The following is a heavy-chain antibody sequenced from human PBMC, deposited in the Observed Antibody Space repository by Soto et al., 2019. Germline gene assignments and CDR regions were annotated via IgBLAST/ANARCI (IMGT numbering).Heavy chain of an antibody. Sequence: GASVKVSCKASGYTFTSYGISWVRQAPGQGLEWMGWISAYNGNTNYAQKLQGRVTMTTDTSTSTAYMELRSLRSDDTAVYYCARDQYCGGDCYLYYYYGMDVWGQGTTVTVSS. D-gene: IGHD2-21*02. V-gene: IGHV1-18*04. CDR3: ARDQYCGGDCYLYYYYGMDV. CDR2: ISAYNGNT. J-gene: IGHJ6*02. CDR1: GYTFTSYG.